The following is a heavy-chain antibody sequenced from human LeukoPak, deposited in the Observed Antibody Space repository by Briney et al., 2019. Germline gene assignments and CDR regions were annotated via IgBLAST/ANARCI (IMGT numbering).Heavy chain of an antibody. V-gene: IGHV3-23*01. J-gene: IGHJ4*02. D-gene: IGHD6-6*01. CDR3: ARGYGSSRGWY. Sequence: GGSLRLSCAASGFTFSSYAMSWVRQAPGKGLEWVSAISGSGGSTYYADSVKGRFTISRDNSKNTLYLQMNSLRAEDTAVYYCARGYGSSRGWYWGQGTLVTVSS. CDR1: GFTFSSYA. CDR2: ISGSGGST.